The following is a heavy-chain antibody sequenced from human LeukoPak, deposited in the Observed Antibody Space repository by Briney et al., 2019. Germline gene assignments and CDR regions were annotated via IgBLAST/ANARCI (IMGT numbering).Heavy chain of an antibody. J-gene: IGHJ6*02. CDR1: GFTVSSNY. CDR3: ARGSEYCSGGSCYGYYYYYGMDV. D-gene: IGHD2-15*01. V-gene: IGHV3-53*04. CDR2: IYSGGST. Sequence: GGSLRLSCAASGFTVSSNYMSRVRQAPGEGLEWVSVIYSGGSTYYADSVKGRFTISRHNSKNTLYLQMNSLRAEDTAVYYCARGSEYCSGGSCYGYYYYYGMDVWGQGTTVTVSS.